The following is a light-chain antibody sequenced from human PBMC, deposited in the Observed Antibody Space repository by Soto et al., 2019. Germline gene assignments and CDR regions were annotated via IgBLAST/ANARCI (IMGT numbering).Light chain of an antibody. V-gene: IGKV1-6*01. CDR3: LQDYNYPRT. Sequence: AIQMTQSPSSLSASVGDRVTITCRASQGNRNDLGWYQQKPGKAPKLLIYAASSLQSGVPSMFSGSGSGTDFTLTISSLQPEDFATYYCLQDYNYPRTFGQGTKVEIK. J-gene: IGKJ1*01. CDR1: QGNRND. CDR2: AAS.